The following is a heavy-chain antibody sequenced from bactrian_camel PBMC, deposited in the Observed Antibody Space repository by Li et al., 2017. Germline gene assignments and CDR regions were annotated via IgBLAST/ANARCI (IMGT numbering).Heavy chain of an antibody. Sequence: HVQLVESGGGSVQAGGSLRLSCETSVSSYNPNAMGWYRQTPGKEREAVACIYTGPYTHEGTTAYAASVKGRFTIYREGAVHLQMNSLKPEDTGIYYCAADDRPNFLRGAWEYTYWGQGTQVTVS. CDR3: AADDRPNFLRGAWEYTY. J-gene: IGHJ4*01. V-gene: IGHV3S54*01. D-gene: IGHD1*01. CDR2: IYTGPYTHEGTT. CDR1: VSSYNPNA.